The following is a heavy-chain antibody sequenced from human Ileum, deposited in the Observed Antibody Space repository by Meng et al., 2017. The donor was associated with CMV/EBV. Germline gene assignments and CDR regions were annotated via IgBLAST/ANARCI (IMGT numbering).Heavy chain of an antibody. V-gene: IGHV1-2*02. D-gene: IGHD2-2*01. Sequence: ASVKVSCKASGYTFTGYYMHWVRQAPGQGLEWMGWINPNSGGTNYAQKFQGRVTMTRDTSISTAYMVLSRLRSDDTAVYYCARDRSIICSSTSCYAVGRWFDPWGQGNLVNGAS. CDR2: INPNSGGT. CDR3: ARDRSIICSSTSCYAVGRWFDP. J-gene: IGHJ5*02. CDR1: GYTFTGYY.